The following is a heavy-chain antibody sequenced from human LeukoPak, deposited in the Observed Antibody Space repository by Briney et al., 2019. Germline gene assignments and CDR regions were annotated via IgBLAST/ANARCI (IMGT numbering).Heavy chain of an antibody. V-gene: IGHV3-23*01. CDR2: SGGGIT. Sequence: GGSLRLSCAASGFTFKNYAINWVRQAPGKGLEWVATSGGGITNYADSVKGRFTISRDNSMDTLYLQMNSLRVEDTAVYYCARDVESREGSCDYWGQGTLVTVSS. D-gene: IGHD5-24*01. J-gene: IGHJ4*02. CDR1: GFTFKNYA. CDR3: ARDVESREGSCDY.